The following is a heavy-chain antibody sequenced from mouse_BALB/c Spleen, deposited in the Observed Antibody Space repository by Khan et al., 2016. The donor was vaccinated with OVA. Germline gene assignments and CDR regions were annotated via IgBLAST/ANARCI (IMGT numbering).Heavy chain of an antibody. CDR3: TRDRIEY. Sequence: QIQLVQSGAELAKPGASVKMSCKASGYTFTTYWMHWVKQRPGQGLEWIGYINPTSGYTDYNEKFKDRATLSADKSSSTAYMQLSSLTYEDSAVYYCTRDRIEYWGQGTTLTVSS. J-gene: IGHJ2*01. V-gene: IGHV1-7*01. CDR1: GYTFTTYW. CDR2: INPTSGYT.